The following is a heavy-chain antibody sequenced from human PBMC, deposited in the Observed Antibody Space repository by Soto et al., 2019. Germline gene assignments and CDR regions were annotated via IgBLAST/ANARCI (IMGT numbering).Heavy chain of an antibody. CDR3: AKDRIRDYGGNSYYYYGMDV. Sequence: GGSLRLSCAASGFTFSSYGMHWVRQAPGKGLEWVAVISYDGSNKYYADSVKGRFTISRDNSKNTLYLQMNSLRAEDTAVYYCAKDRIRDYGGNSYYYYGMDVWGQGTTVTVSS. D-gene: IGHD4-17*01. V-gene: IGHV3-30*18. CDR2: ISYDGSNK. J-gene: IGHJ6*02. CDR1: GFTFSSYG.